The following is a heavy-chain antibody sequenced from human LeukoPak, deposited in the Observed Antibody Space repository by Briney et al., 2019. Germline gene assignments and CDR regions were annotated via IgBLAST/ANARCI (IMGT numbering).Heavy chain of an antibody. CDR2: IIPILGIA. Sequence: SVKVSCKASGGTFSSYAISWVRQAPGQGLEWMGRIIPILGIANYAQKFQGRVTITADKSTRTAYMELNSLRSEDTAVYYCASTYSSGWYYFDYWGQGTLVTVSS. V-gene: IGHV1-69*04. CDR3: ASTYSSGWYYFDY. J-gene: IGHJ4*02. CDR1: GGTFSSYA. D-gene: IGHD6-19*01.